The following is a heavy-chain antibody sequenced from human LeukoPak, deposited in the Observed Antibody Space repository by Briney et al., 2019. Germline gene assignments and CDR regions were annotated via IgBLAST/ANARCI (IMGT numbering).Heavy chain of an antibody. Sequence: SETLSLTCAVSGVSISSYYWSWIRQPPGKGLEWIGEINHSGSTNYNPSLKSRVTISVDASKNQFSLKLSSVTAADTAVYYCARDLYYDSSGYYYRNYYYYGMDVWGQGTTVTVSS. J-gene: IGHJ6*02. CDR2: INHSGST. CDR1: GVSISSYY. D-gene: IGHD3-22*01. V-gene: IGHV4-34*01. CDR3: ARDLYYDSSGYYYRNYYYYGMDV.